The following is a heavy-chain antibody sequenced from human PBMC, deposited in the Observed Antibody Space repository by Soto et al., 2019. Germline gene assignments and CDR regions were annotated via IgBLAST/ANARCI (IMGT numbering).Heavy chain of an antibody. CDR2: ISSSSTTI. J-gene: IGHJ4*02. V-gene: IGHV3-48*02. CDR1: GFTFSSYG. D-gene: IGHD3-22*01. Sequence: EVQLVESGGGLVQPGGSLRLSCAASGFTFSSYGMNWVRQAPGKGLEWVAYISSSSTTIYYAHSVKGRFTIFRDNAKNSLYMQLNGLGDEDTAGYYCARSPYYYDSSNYYGYWGQGTLVTVSS. CDR3: ARSPYYYDSSNYYGY.